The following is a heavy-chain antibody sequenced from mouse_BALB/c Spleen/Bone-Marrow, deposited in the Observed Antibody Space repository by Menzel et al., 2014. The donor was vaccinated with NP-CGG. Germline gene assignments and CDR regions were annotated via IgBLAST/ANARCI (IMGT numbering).Heavy chain of an antibody. CDR2: INPESSTI. CDR3: ARLGYYGYFVD. CDR1: GFDFRRYW. D-gene: IGHD2-3*01. V-gene: IGHV4-1*02. J-gene: IGHJ2*01. Sequence: EVKLVESGGGLVQPGGSLKISCAASGFDFRRYWMSWVRQAPGKGLEWIGEINPESSTINYTPSLKDKFIISRDNAKNTLYLQMSKVRSEDTALYYCARLGYYGYFVDWGQGTTLTVSS.